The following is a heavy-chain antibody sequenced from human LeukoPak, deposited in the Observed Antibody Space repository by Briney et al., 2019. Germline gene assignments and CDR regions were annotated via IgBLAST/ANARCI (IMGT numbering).Heavy chain of an antibody. CDR3: AKIGSAGEGFDY. CDR2: ISYEGSIK. D-gene: IGHD1-14*01. CDR1: GFMFSSYA. V-gene: IGHV3-30*04. Sequence: PGGSLRLSCAASGFMFSSYAMHWVRQAPGKGLEWVAVISYEGSIKDYADSVKGRFTISRDNSKNTLYLQMNSLRAEDTAVYYCAKIGSAGEGFDYWGQGTLVTVSS. J-gene: IGHJ4*02.